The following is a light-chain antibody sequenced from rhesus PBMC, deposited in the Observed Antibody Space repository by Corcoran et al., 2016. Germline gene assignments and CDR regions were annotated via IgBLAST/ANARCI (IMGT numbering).Light chain of an antibody. CDR2: KAS. J-gene: IGKJ2*01. CDR1: QSISSW. V-gene: IGKV1-22*01. CDR3: QQYSSSPYS. Sequence: DIQMTQSPSSLSASVGDTVTITCRASQSISSWLAWYQQKPGKAPKLLIYKASSFQSGVPSRFSGSGSGTDFTLPISSLQSENFATTYCQQYSSSPYSFGQGTKVEIK.